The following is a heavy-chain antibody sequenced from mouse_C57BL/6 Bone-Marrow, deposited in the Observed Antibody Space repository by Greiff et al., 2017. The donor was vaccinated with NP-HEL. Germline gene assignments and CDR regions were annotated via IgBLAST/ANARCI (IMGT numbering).Heavy chain of an antibody. J-gene: IGHJ3*01. CDR3: ARYRGLLRPCAY. D-gene: IGHD2-3*01. CDR1: GFTFTDYY. V-gene: IGHV7-3*01. CDR2: IRNKANGYTT. Sequence: DVKLVESGGGLVQPGGSLSLSCAASGFTFTDYYMSWVRQPPGKALEWLGFIRNKANGYTTEYSASVKGRFTISRDNSQSILSLQKNDLRAEDSGTNYCARYRGLLRPCAYWGQGTLVTVSA.